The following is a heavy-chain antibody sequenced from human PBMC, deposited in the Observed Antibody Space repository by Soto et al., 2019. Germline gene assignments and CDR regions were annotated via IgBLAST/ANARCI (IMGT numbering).Heavy chain of an antibody. Sequence: QVQLQESGPGLVKPSETLSLTCTVSGGSISSYYWSWIRQPPGKGLEWIGYIYYSGSTNYNPSLKSRVPISVDTSTYQFTLKLSSVTAADTAVYYIASRCGYAFDIWGQGTMVTVSS. J-gene: IGHJ3*02. D-gene: IGHD5-12*01. CDR2: IYYSGST. CDR3: ASRCGYAFDI. V-gene: IGHV4-59*08. CDR1: GGSISSYY.